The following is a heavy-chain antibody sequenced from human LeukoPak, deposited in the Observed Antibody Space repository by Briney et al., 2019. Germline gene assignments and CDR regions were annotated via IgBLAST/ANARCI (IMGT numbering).Heavy chain of an antibody. CDR2: IKQDGSEK. CDR3: ARVFWSATSYYFEY. D-gene: IGHD3-3*01. J-gene: IGHJ4*02. CDR1: EFTFSRYW. Sequence: GRSLRLSCAVSEFTFSRYWTSWVRQAPGKGLDWVATIKQDGSEKYYVDSVEGRFTSSRDNSKNSLYLQMDRLRAEDTPVYYFARVFWSATSYYFEYWGQGALVTVSS. V-gene: IGHV3-7*05.